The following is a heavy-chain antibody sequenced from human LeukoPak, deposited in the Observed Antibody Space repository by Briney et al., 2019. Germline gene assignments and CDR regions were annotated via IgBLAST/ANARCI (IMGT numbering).Heavy chain of an antibody. CDR1: GYTFTSYY. J-gene: IGHJ4*02. V-gene: IGHV1-8*03. D-gene: IGHD5-18*01. CDR2: MNPNSGNT. CDR3: ARYTAMVI. Sequence: ASVTVSCKASGYTFTSYYMYWVRQATGQGLEWMGWMNPNSGNTGYAQKFQGRVTITRNTSISTAYMELSSLRSEDTAVYYCARYTAMVIWGQGTLVTVSS.